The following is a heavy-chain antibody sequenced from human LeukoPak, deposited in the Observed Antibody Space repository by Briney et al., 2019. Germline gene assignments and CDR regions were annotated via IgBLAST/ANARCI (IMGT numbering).Heavy chain of an antibody. J-gene: IGHJ4*02. CDR2: IHPGDSNT. Sequence: GNSLKISCQGSGYSFTSYWILWVRQTPGQGLKDMGIIHPGDSNTQYSPSFQGPVIITVEKSIRTASLQASILDAPDHARYVRARRRGDTVAGPDYWGQGTLVSVSS. V-gene: IGHV5-51*03. D-gene: IGHD6-19*01. CDR1: GYSFTSYW. CDR3: ARRRGDTVAGPDY.